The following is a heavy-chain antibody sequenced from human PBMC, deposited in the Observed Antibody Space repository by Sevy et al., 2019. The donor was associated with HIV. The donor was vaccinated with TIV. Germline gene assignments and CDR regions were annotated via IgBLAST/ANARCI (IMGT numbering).Heavy chain of an antibody. D-gene: IGHD3-22*01. V-gene: IGHV3-21*01. Sequence: GESLKISCAGSGFTFSRSSMNWVRQAPGKGLELVSSISSSSNYIYYADSVKGRFTISRNNAKNSLLLLMNSLRAEDTAVYYCARDKREAYFDGSTSSDAFDIWGQGTLVTVSS. CDR2: ISSSSNYI. J-gene: IGHJ3*02. CDR1: GFTFSRSS. CDR3: ARDKREAYFDGSTSSDAFDI.